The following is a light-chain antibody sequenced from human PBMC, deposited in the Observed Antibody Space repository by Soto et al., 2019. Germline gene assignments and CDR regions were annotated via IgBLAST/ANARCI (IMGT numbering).Light chain of an antibody. Sequence: DIQLTQSPIFLSASVGDRVTISCRASQAIFNYSDWYQQKPGKAPNLLIFGASTLQSGVPSRFSGSGSGTEFTLTISSLQPEDYSTYYCQQLNSHPRTFGQGTKLEI. CDR1: QAIFNY. CDR2: GAS. J-gene: IGKJ2*01. V-gene: IGKV1-9*01. CDR3: QQLNSHPRT.